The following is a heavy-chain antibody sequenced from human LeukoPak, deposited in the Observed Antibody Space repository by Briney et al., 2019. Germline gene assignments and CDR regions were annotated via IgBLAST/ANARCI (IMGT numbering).Heavy chain of an antibody. CDR2: IKQDASEK. CDR3: ARRGNYGSGTREY. V-gene: IGHV3-7*03. J-gene: IGHJ4*02. D-gene: IGHD3-10*01. CDR1: GFTFSSYW. Sequence: GGSLRLSCAASGFTFSSYWMTWVRQAPGKGLEWVANIKQDASEKYYVDSVKGRFTISRDNAKNLLYLQMNSLRVQDTALYYCARRGNYGSGTREYWGQGTLVTVSS.